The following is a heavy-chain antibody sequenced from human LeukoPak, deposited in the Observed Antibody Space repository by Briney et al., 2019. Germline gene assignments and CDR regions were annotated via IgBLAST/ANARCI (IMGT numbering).Heavy chain of an antibody. CDR1: GFTFSSYG. Sequence: GGSLRLSCAVSGFTFSSYGMHWVRQAPGKGLEWVAVISYDGSNKYYADSVKGRFTISRDNSKNTLYLQMNSLRSEDTAVYYCARAIAAAASGMDVWGQGTTVTVSS. CDR3: ARAIAAAASGMDV. V-gene: IGHV3-30*03. CDR2: ISYDGSNK. D-gene: IGHD6-13*01. J-gene: IGHJ6*02.